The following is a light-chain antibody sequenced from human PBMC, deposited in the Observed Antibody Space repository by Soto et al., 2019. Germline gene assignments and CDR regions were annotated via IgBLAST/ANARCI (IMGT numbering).Light chain of an antibody. CDR3: SSYTSSSTVV. J-gene: IGLJ2*01. V-gene: IGLV2-14*01. CDR1: SSDVGGYNY. CDR2: DVS. Sequence: QSALTQPASVSGSPGQSITISCTGTSSDVGGYNYVSWYQQHPGKAPKLMIYDVSNRPSGVSNRFSGSKSGNTVSLTISGLQAEDEADYYCSSYTSSSTVVFAGGTQLTVL.